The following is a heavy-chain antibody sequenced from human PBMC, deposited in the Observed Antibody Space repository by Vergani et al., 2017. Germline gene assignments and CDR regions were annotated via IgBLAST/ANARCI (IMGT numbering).Heavy chain of an antibody. CDR2: IYYSGST. CDR3: ARGGLAARPFPTLD. J-gene: IGHJ4*02. D-gene: IGHD6-6*01. V-gene: IGHV4-59*01. CDR1: GGSISSYY. Sequence: QVQLQESGPGLVKPSETLSLTCTVSGGSISSYYWSWIRQPPGKGLEWIGYIYYSGSTNYNPSRKRRVTISVDTSKNQFSLKLSSVTAADTAVYYCARGGLAARPFPTLDWGQGTLVTVSS.